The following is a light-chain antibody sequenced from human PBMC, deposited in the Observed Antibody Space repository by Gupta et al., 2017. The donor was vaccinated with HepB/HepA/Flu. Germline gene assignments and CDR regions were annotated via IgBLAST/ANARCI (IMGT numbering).Light chain of an antibody. CDR1: SSNIGSNT. V-gene: IGLV1-44*01. J-gene: IGLJ2*01. CDR2: SNN. Sequence: QSVLTPPPSASGTPEQRVTISCSGSSSNIGSNTVNWYQQLPGTAPKLLIYSNNQRPSGVPDRFSGSKSGTSASLAISGLQSEDEADYYCAAWDDSLNALVFGGGTKLTVL. CDR3: AAWDDSLNALV.